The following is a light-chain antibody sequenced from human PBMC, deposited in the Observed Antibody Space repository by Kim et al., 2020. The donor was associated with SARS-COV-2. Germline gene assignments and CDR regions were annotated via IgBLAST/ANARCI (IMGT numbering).Light chain of an antibody. Sequence: EIVLTQSPATLSLSPGERATLSCRASQSVSSYLAWYQQRPGQAPRLLIYDASSRAPGIPARFSGSGSGTDFTLTISSLEPEDFAVYYCQQRSNWTPVFGGGTKVDIK. CDR3: QQRSNWTPV. V-gene: IGKV3-11*01. CDR1: QSVSSY. J-gene: IGKJ4*01. CDR2: DAS.